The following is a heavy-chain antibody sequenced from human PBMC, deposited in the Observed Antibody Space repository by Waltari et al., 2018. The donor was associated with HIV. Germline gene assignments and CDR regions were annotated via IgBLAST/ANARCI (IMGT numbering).Heavy chain of an antibody. CDR2: IGGSGTRT. CDR1: GFDFNIFA. D-gene: IGHD5-18*01. CDR3: AKTKGYDYGFYFDS. J-gene: IGHJ4*02. V-gene: IGHV3-23*01. Sequence: EVQLSDSGGGLVQPGGSLKLSCVASGFDFNIFALNWVRQAPGKGLELVSGIGGSGTRTFYADSVKVRFTISRDSSKNTLYLQMNSLRAEDTAVYYCAKTKGYDYGFYFDSWCQGTLVSVSS.